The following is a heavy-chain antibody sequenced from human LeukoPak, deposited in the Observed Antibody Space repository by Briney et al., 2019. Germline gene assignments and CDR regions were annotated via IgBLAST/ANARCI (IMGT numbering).Heavy chain of an antibody. CDR3: ARRSHYDSSGSPYYFDY. V-gene: IGHV4-34*09. Sequence: SETLSLTCACGVYSGSFSAYYWSWIRQPPGKGLEWIGYIYYSGSTYYDPSLNSRVTISIDTSKNQFSLKLSSVTAADTAVYYCARRSHYDSSGSPYYFDYWGQGTLVTVSS. CDR2: IYYSGST. CDR1: SGSFSAYY. J-gene: IGHJ4*02. D-gene: IGHD3-22*01.